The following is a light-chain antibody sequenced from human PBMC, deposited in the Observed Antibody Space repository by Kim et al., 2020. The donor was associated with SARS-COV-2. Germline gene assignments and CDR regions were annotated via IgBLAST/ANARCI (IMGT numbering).Light chain of an antibody. CDR2: GAS. CDR1: QSVSSNY. V-gene: IGKV3-20*01. CDR3: QQYGSSPWT. J-gene: IGKJ1*01. Sequence: EIVLTQSPGTLSVSPGERVTLSCRASQSVSSNYLAWYQQKPGQAPRLLIYGASTRATGIPDRFSGSGSGTDFTLTISRLEPEDFAVFYCQQYGSSPWTFGQGTKVDIK.